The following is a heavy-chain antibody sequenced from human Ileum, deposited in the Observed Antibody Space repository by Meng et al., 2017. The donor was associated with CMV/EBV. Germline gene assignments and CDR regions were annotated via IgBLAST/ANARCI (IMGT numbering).Heavy chain of an antibody. V-gene: IGHV4-38-2*02. CDR2: GCHSATP. D-gene: IGHD6-13*01. J-gene: IGHJ4*02. CDR1: GYSINSGYC. CDR3: ARGASSGSWESDY. Sequence: SETLSLTCSVSGYSINSGYCWGWIRQPPEKGLEWIGSGCHSATPYYNPSLKSRVTISVDTPRNQFSLKLTSVTAADTAVYYCARGASSGSWESDYWGQGTRVTGSS.